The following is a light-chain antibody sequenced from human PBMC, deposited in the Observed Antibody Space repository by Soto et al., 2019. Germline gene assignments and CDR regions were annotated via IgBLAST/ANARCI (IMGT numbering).Light chain of an antibody. CDR2: DVS. CDR1: QNIGSL. V-gene: IGKV3-11*01. CDR3: HQRRQWPLT. J-gene: IGKJ4*01. Sequence: EIVLTQSPGTLSLSPGERATLSCRASQNIGSLLGLYQQKPGRAPRLLISDVSNRATGIPARFSGSGSGKDFTLTISSLESEDFAVYYCHQRRQWPLTFGGGTRVEI.